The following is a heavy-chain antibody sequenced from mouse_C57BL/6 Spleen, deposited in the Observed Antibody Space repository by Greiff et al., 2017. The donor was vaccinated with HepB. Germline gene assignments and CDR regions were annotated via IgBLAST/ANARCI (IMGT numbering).Heavy chain of an antibody. CDR2: IYWDDDK. CDR3: ARGITTVVEYYFDY. V-gene: IGHV8-12*01. CDR1: GFSLSTSGMG. Sequence: QVQLKQSGPGILQSSQTLSLTCSFSGFSLSTSGMGVSWIRQPSGKGLEWLAHIYWDDDKRYNPSLKSRLTISKDTSRNQVFLKITSVDTADTATYYCARGITTVVEYYFDYWGQGTTLTVSS. D-gene: IGHD1-1*01. J-gene: IGHJ2*01.